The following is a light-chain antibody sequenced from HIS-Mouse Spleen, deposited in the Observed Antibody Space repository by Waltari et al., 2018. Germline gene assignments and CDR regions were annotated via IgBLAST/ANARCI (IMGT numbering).Light chain of an antibody. CDR2: EDS. Sequence: SYELTQPPSVSVSPGQTARITFPGSALPKKYAYWYQQKSGQAPVLVIYEDSQRPSGIPERFSGSSSGTMATLTISGAQVEDEADYYCYSTDSSGNHRVFGGGTKLTVL. J-gene: IGLJ2*01. V-gene: IGLV3-10*01. CDR1: ALPKKY. CDR3: YSTDSSGNHRV.